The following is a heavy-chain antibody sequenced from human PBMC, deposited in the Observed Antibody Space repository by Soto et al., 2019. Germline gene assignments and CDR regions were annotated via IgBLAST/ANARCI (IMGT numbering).Heavy chain of an antibody. CDR2: IYFLGST. J-gene: IGHJ5*02. D-gene: IGHD1-26*01. Sequence: QVQLQESGPGLVKPSETLSLTCTVSGGSISNYYWSWIRQPPGKGLEWIGYIYFLGSTNHNPSLKSRVTISVDTSNNQFSLSLTSVIAADTAVYYCARGHGGSYGWFDPWGQGTLVTVSS. CDR3: ARGHGGSYGWFDP. CDR1: GGSISNYY. V-gene: IGHV4-59*01.